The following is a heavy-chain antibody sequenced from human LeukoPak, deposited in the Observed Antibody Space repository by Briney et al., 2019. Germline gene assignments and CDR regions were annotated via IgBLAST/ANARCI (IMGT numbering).Heavy chain of an antibody. D-gene: IGHD3-3*01. V-gene: IGHV4-38-2*02. Sequence: PSETLSLTCTVSGYSISSGYYWGWIRQPPGKGLEWIGSIYYNGSTYYNPSLKSRVTISVDTSKNQFSLKLSSVTAADTAVYYCAGLRFLELHYFDYWGQGTLVTVSS. J-gene: IGHJ4*02. CDR1: GYSISSGYY. CDR3: AGLRFLELHYFDY. CDR2: IYYNGST.